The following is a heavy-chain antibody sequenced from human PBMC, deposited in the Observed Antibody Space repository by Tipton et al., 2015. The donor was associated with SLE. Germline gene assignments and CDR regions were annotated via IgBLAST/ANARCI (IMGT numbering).Heavy chain of an antibody. J-gene: IGHJ6*02. CDR3: AREVVVPAAIRVSYIMAV. CDR1: GFTFSSYW. D-gene: IGHD2-2*01. V-gene: IGHV3-74*01. CDR2: INSDGSTT. Sequence: SLRLSCAASGFTFSSYWMHWVRQAPGKGLVWVSHINSDGSTTSYADSVKGRFTISRDNAKNTLYLQMNSLRAEDTAVYFCAREVVVPAAIRVSYIMAVWGQGASVTVSS.